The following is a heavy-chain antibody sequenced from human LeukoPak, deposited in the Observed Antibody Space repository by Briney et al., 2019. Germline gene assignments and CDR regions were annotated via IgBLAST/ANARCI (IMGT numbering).Heavy chain of an antibody. J-gene: IGHJ3*02. D-gene: IGHD5-18*01. CDR2: ISYDGSNK. CDR3: ARVPYMEPWLSGAFDI. V-gene: IGHV3-30-3*01. CDR1: GFTFSSYA. Sequence: GGSLRLSCAASGFTFSSYAMHWVRQAPGKGLEWVAVISYDGSNKYYADSVKGRFTISRDNSKNTLYLQMNSLRAEDTAVYYCARVPYMEPWLSGAFDIWGQGTIVTVSS.